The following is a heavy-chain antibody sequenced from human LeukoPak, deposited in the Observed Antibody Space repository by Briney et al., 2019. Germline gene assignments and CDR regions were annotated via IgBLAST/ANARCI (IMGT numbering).Heavy chain of an antibody. CDR2: ISSSGSTI. CDR1: RFTLSDYY. D-gene: IGHD6-6*01. CDR3: ARAWAARPRGWFDP. V-gene: IGHV3-11*01. J-gene: IGHJ5*02. Sequence: GGSLRLSCAASRFTLSDYYMSWIRQAPGKGLEWVSYISSSGSTIYYADSVKGRFTISRDNAKNSLYLQMNSLRAEDTAVYYCARAWAARPRGWFDPWGQGTLVTVSS.